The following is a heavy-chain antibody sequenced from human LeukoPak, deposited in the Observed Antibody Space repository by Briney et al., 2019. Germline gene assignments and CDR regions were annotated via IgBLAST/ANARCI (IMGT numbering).Heavy chain of an antibody. CDR1: GFMFSRYW. V-gene: IGHV3-7*01. CDR3: AREAGDSSGWYNWFDP. CDR2: IKQDGSEK. D-gene: IGHD6-19*01. J-gene: IGHJ5*02. Sequence: GGSLRLSCAASGFMFSRYWMSWVRQAPGKGREWVANIKQDGSEKNYVDSVKGRFTISRDNAKNSLYLQMNSLRAEDTAVYYCAREAGDSSGWYNWFDPWGQGTLVTVSS.